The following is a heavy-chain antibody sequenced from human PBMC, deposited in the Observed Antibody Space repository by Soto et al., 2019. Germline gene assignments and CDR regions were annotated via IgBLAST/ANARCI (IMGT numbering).Heavy chain of an antibody. CDR3: VRYCSTTLCNGVATRTFDY. CDR1: RFTFSTYE. V-gene: IGHV3-48*03. Sequence: LRLSCVASRFTFSTYEMHWVRQAPGEGLEWVSYISSGGSTVYYADSVKGRFTISRDNTRNSLYLQMNSLRDEDTALYYCVRYCSTTLCNGVATRTFDYWGQGTLVTVSS. J-gene: IGHJ4*02. CDR2: ISSGGSTV. D-gene: IGHD2-2*01.